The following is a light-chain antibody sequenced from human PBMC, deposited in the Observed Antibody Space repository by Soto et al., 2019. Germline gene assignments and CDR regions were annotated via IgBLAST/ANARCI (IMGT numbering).Light chain of an antibody. CDR3: QAWATNTVI. Sequence: SYELTQPPSVSVSPGQTARITCSGDKLGDKYAFWYQQKPGQSPALVIYQDNKRPSGIPERFSGSNSGNTATLTISGTQALDEADYFCQAWATNTVIFGGGTQLTVL. J-gene: IGLJ2*01. CDR1: KLGDKY. V-gene: IGLV3-1*01. CDR2: QDN.